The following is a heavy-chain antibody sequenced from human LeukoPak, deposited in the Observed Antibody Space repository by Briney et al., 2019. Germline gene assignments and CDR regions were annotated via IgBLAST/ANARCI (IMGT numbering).Heavy chain of an antibody. D-gene: IGHD3-9*01. CDR3: AREKHPFDWLSLDLDY. V-gene: IGHV3-20*04. CDR2: INWNGGST. Sequence: RSGGSLRLSCAASGFTVEDYDMSWVSQAPGQGLEWVSGINWNGGSTGYADSEKGRFTISRDNAKNSLYLQMNSLRAEDTALYYCAREKHPFDWLSLDLDYWGQGTLVTVSS. J-gene: IGHJ4*02. CDR1: GFTVEDYD.